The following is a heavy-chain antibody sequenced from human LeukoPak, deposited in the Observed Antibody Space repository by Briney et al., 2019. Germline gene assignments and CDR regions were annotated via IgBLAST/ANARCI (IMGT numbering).Heavy chain of an antibody. V-gene: IGHV3-21*01. CDR3: ARRRVEMATSGVDY. D-gene: IGHD5-24*01. J-gene: IGHJ4*02. CDR1: GFTFISYS. CDR2: ISSSSSYV. Sequence: PGGSLRLSCAPSGFTFISYSRNWVGQAPARGLEGGSSISSSSSYVYYADSGQGRFTIATDNAKNSLYLQLNSLSGEDTAVYYSARRRVEMATSGVDYWGQGTLVTVSS.